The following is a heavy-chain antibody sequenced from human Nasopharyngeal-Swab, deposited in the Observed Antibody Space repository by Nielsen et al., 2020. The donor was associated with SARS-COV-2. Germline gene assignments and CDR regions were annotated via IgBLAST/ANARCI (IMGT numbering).Heavy chain of an antibody. D-gene: IGHD4/OR15-4a*01. V-gene: IGHV3-9*01. CDR3: TKGRADYSNPSFDN. J-gene: IGHJ4*02. CDR1: GFTFDDYA. CDR2: ITWNSGV. Sequence: GGSLRLSCETSGFTFDDYAMHWVRQAPGKGLEWVSGITWNSGVGYTDSVKGRFTISRDNARNSLYLQMNSLRADDTALYYCTKGRADYSNPSFDNWGQGTLVTVSS.